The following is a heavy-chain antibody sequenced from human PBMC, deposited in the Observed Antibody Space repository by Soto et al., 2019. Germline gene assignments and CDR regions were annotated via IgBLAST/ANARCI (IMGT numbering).Heavy chain of an antibody. J-gene: IGHJ3*01. D-gene: IGHD1-7*01. CDR2: ISGDGSST. V-gene: IGHV3-74*01. CDR1: EFTFRSYW. Sequence: GSLRLSCAASEFTFRSYWMHWVRQSPGKGLVWVSRISGDGSSTNYADSVKGRFTISRDNAKNTVYLQIDSLRAEDTAVYYCARSLPGTYGAFDLWGQGTTVTVSS. CDR3: ARSLPGTYGAFDL.